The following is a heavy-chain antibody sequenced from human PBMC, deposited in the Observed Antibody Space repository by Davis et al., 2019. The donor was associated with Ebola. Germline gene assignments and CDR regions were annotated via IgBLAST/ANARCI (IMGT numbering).Heavy chain of an antibody. Sequence: GESLKISCAASGFTFSSYSMNWVRQAPGKGLEWVAVIWYDGSNKYYADSVKGRFTISRDNSKNTLYLQMNSLRAEDTAVYYCAREEGGSYYYGMDVWGQGTTVTVSS. V-gene: IGHV3-33*08. CDR1: GFTFSSYS. CDR2: IWYDGSNK. CDR3: AREEGGSYYYGMDV. J-gene: IGHJ6*02. D-gene: IGHD1-26*01.